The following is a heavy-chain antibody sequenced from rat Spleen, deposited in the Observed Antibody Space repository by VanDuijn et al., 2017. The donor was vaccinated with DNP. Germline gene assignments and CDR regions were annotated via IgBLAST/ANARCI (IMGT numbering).Heavy chain of an antibody. CDR3: ARGFGYSMDA. Sequence: QVQLKESGPGLVQPSQTLSLTCTVAGFSLTTYNVHWVRQPPGKDLEWMGVIWNTGGTHYNSALKSRLSISKDTSKSQVFLKVNSMQTEDTATYYCARGFGYSMDAWGQGTSVTVSS. CDR2: IWNTGGT. CDR1: GFSLTTYN. V-gene: IGHV2-41*01. D-gene: IGHD1-11*01. J-gene: IGHJ4*01.